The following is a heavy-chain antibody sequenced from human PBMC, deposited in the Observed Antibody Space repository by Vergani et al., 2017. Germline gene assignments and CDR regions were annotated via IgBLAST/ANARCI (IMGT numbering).Heavy chain of an antibody. CDR2: ISSGGGDI. Sequence: EVQLLESGGGLVQPGGSRRLSCAGAGFTFYTYTMAYVRQAPGKGLEWVATISSGGGDIFYADSVKGRFTISRDNSKNTLFLQMNSLKDEDTAVYYCTTAWGLYYLHGEYFQYWGRGTLVSVSS. V-gene: IGHV3-23*01. CDR1: GFTFYTYT. CDR3: TTAWGLYYLHGEYFQY. J-gene: IGHJ1*01. D-gene: IGHD3-10*01.